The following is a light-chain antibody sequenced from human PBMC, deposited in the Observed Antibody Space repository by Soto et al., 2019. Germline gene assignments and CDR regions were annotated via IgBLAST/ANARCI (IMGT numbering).Light chain of an antibody. CDR2: EVS. CDR3: TSYTSSSDIRV. Sequence: QSALTQPASVSGSPGQSITISCTGTSSDVGGYNYDSWYQQHPGKAPKVIIYEVSNRPSGVSTRFSGSKSGNTASLTISGLQAEDEADYYCTSYTSSSDIRVFGGGTKLTVL. J-gene: IGLJ3*02. CDR1: SSDVGGYNY. V-gene: IGLV2-14*01.